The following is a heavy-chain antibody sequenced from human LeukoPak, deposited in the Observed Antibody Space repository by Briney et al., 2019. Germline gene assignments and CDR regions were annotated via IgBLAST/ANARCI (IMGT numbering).Heavy chain of an antibody. CDR3: ARGAGTYYYDSSGLPFDY. Sequence: SETLSLTCTVSGGSISSSSYYWGWIRQPPGKGLEWIGSIYYSGSTYYNPSLKSRVTISVDTSKNQFSLKLSSVTAADTAVYYCARGAGTYYYDSSGLPFDYWGQGTLVTVSS. V-gene: IGHV4-39*07. D-gene: IGHD3-22*01. CDR1: GGSISSSSYY. J-gene: IGHJ4*02. CDR2: IYYSGST.